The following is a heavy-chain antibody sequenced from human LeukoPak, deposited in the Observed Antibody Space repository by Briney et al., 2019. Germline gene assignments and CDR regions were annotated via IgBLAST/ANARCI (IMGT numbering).Heavy chain of an antibody. V-gene: IGHV3-21*04. CDR1: GFTFSSYS. CDR3: AKDTGYSGYDGSFDF. D-gene: IGHD5-12*01. J-gene: IGHJ4*02. Sequence: GGSLRLSCAASGFTFSSYSMNWVRQAPGKGLEWVSSISSSSSYIYYADSVKGRFTISRDNAKNSLYLQMNSLRAEDTAVYYCAKDTGYSGYDGSFDFWGQGTLVTVSS. CDR2: ISSSSSYI.